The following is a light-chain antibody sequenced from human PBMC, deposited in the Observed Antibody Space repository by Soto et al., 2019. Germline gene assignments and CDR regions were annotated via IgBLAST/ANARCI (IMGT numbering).Light chain of an antibody. V-gene: IGKV1-5*03. CDR2: KAS. Sequence: DIQMTQSPSTLSASVGERVTITCRASQSMSSWLAWYQQKPGKAPKLLIYKASSLESGVPSRFSGNGSGTEFTLTISSLQPDDFATYYCQQYNSYWTFGQGTKVEIK. CDR3: QQYNSYWT. J-gene: IGKJ1*01. CDR1: QSMSSW.